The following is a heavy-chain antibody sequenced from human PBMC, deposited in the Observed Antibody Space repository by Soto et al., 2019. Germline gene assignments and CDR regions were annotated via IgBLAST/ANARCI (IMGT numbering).Heavy chain of an antibody. J-gene: IGHJ5*02. CDR1: GFTFSTYS. V-gene: IGHV3-48*02. Sequence: EVRLVESGGGLVQPGGSLRLSCVASGFTFSTYSMSWVRQAPGKGLEWVSYISSSSNIIHYADSVKGRFTISRDNAKNSLFLQLNSLRDEDTAVYFCASFHSTSSVNRWFDPWGQGTLVTVSS. CDR3: ASFHSTSSVNRWFDP. D-gene: IGHD2-2*01. CDR2: ISSSSNII.